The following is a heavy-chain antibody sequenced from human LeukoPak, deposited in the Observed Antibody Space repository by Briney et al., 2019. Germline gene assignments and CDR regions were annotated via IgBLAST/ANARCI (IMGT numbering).Heavy chain of an antibody. CDR3: ARDYYDSSGYYYQNDAFDI. CDR2: ISAYNGNT. J-gene: IGHJ3*02. Sequence: GASVKVSCKASGYTFTSYGISWVRQAPGQGLEWMGWISAYNGNTNYAQKLQGRVTMTTDTSTSTAYMELRNLRSDDTAVYYCARDYYDSSGYYYQNDAFDIWGQGTMVTVSS. CDR1: GYTFTSYG. V-gene: IGHV1-18*01. D-gene: IGHD3-22*01.